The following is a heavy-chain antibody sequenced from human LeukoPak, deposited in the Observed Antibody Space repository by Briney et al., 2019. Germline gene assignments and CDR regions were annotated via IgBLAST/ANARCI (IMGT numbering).Heavy chain of an antibody. CDR1: GYTLTELS. J-gene: IGHJ4*02. Sequence: ASVKVSCKVSGYTLTELSMHWVRQAPGKGLEWMGGFDPEDGETIYAQKFQGRVTMTEDTSTDTAYMEMSRLRSEDTAVYYCATGWRFGETKVDYWGQGTLVTVSS. D-gene: IGHD3-10*01. CDR2: FDPEDGET. V-gene: IGHV1-24*01. CDR3: ATGWRFGETKVDY.